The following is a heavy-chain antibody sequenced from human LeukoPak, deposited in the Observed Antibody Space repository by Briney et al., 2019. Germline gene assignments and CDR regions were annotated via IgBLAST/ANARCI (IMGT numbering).Heavy chain of an antibody. CDR3: ARDNQWLTDAFDI. V-gene: IGHV3-33*01. Sequence: PGRYLRFSCAASGFTFSSYGMHWVRQAPGKGLEWGAVIWYDGSNKYYADSVKGRFTISRNNSNNTLYLQMNSLRAEDTAVYYCARDNQWLTDAFDIWGQGTMVTVSS. CDR2: IWYDGSNK. D-gene: IGHD6-19*01. J-gene: IGHJ3*02. CDR1: GFTFSSYG.